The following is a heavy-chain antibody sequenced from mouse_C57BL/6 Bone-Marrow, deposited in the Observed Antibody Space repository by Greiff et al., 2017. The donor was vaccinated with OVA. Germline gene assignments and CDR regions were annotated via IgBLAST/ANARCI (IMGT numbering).Heavy chain of an antibody. CDR2: IDPSDSYT. J-gene: IGHJ3*01. CDR1: GYTFTSYW. D-gene: IGHD2-13*01. V-gene: IGHV1-69*01. Sequence: VQLQQPGAELVMPGASVKLSCKASGYTFTSYWMHWVKQRPGQGLEWIGEIDPSDSYTNYNQKFKGKSTLTVDKSSSTAYMQLSSLTSEDSAVYYCATVYYGVFAYWGQGTLVTVSA. CDR3: ATVYYGVFAY.